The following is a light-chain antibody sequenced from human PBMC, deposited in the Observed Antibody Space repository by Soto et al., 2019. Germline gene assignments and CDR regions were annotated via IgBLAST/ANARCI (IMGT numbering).Light chain of an antibody. J-gene: IGKJ1*01. Sequence: EIVVTQSPATLSVSPGERATLSCRASQSVGSFLAWYQQKPGQAPRLLIYGASTRATGIPARFSGSGSGTEFTLTISSLQSEDFAVYYCQQYNNWPPWTFGQGTKVDIK. V-gene: IGKV3-15*01. CDR1: QSVGSF. CDR3: QQYNNWPPWT. CDR2: GAS.